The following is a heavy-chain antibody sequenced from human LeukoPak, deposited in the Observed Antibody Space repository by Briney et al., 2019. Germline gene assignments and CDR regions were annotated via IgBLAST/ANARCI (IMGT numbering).Heavy chain of an antibody. D-gene: IGHD3-22*01. V-gene: IGHV4-34*01. CDR2: INHSGST. CDR3: ASNYYYDSSGYSLDYYYYGMDV. J-gene: IGHJ6*02. Sequence: PSETLSLTCTVSGGSISSYYWSWIRQPPGKGLEWIGEINHSGSTNYNPSLKSRVTISVDTSKNQFSLKLSSVTAADTAVYYCASNYYYDSSGYSLDYYYYGMDVWGQGTTVTVSS. CDR1: GGSISSYY.